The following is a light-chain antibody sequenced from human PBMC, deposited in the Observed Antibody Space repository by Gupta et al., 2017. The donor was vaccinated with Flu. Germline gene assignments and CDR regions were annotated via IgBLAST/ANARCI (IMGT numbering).Light chain of an antibody. V-gene: IGLV1-47*01. J-gene: IGLJ3*02. CDR2: KNT. CDR1: RSNIGSNF. CDR3: ATWDDSLSRRV. Sequence: QSVLIQPPSASGPPGQRVTISCSGSRSNIGSNFVYWYQQRPGTAPKLLIYKNTQRPSGVPDRFSGSKSGTSASLAISGLRSEDEARYYCATWDDSLSRRVFGGGTKLTVL.